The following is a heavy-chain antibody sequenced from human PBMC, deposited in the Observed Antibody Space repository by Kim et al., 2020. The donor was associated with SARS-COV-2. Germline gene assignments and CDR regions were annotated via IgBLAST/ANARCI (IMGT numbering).Heavy chain of an antibody. V-gene: IGHV2-5*02. J-gene: IGHJ4*02. CDR3: AHSTGDDYDFWSGYLGNLFDY. CDR1: GFSLSTSGVG. CDR2: IYWDDDK. D-gene: IGHD3-3*01. Sequence: SGPTLVNPTQTLTLTCTFSGFSLSTSGVGVGWIRQPPGKALEWLALIYWDDDKRYSPSLKSRLTITKDTSKNQVVLTRTNMDPVDTATYYCAHSTGDDYDFWSGYLGNLFDYWGQGTLVTVSS.